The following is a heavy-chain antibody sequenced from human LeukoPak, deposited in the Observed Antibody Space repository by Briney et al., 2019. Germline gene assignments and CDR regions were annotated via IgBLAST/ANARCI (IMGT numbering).Heavy chain of an antibody. V-gene: IGHV4-61*08. Sequence: SETLSLTCTVSDDSASSGAYYWSWIRQPPGKGLEWIGFIYNSGSTNYNPSLKSRVTISVDTSKNQFSLKLSSVTAADTAVYYCARVRGGYKFYFDCWGQGTLVTVS. CDR3: ARVRGGYKFYFDC. CDR1: DDSASSGAYY. D-gene: IGHD5-24*01. CDR2: IYNSGST. J-gene: IGHJ4*02.